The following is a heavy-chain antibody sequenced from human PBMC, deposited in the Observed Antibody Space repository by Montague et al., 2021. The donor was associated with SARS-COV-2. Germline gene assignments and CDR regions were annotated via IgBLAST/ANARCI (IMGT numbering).Heavy chain of an antibody. V-gene: IGHV4-59*01. J-gene: IGHJ2*01. D-gene: IGHD5-18*01. CDR1: GGSISGYY. CDR3: AREYRMELWQTNWYFGL. Sequence: SETLSLTCSVSGGSISGYYWSWIRQPPGKGLEWIGYIYHSGNTKYNPSLKSRVSISVDTSKNQSSLRLSSVTAADTAVYYCAREYRMELWQTNWYFGLWGRGTLVTVSS. CDR2: IYHSGNT.